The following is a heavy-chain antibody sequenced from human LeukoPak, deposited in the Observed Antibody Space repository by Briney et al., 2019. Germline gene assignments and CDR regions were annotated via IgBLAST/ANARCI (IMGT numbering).Heavy chain of an antibody. CDR3: ARLYYDSSGFHRPFIDY. CDR2: IYTSGST. CDR1: GGSISSYY. D-gene: IGHD3-22*01. J-gene: IGHJ4*02. V-gene: IGHV4-4*09. Sequence: SETLSLTCTVSGGSISSYYWSWIRQPPGKGLEWIGYIYTSGSTNYNPSLKSRVTISVDTSKNQFSLKLSSVTAADTAVYYCARLYYDSSGFHRPFIDYWGQGTLVTVSS.